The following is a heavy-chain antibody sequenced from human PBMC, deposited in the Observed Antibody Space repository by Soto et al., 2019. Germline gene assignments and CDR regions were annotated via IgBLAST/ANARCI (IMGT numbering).Heavy chain of an antibody. CDR1: GGSISSGNW. CDR2: IYHSGST. J-gene: IGHJ4*02. D-gene: IGHD5-12*01. V-gene: IGHV4-4*02. CDR3: AREGRCGYKLLY. Sequence: QVQLQESGPGLVKPSGTLSLTCAVSGGSISSGNWWSWVRQPPGKGLEWIGEIYHSGSTNYNPSLKSRVTISVDKAKNQFSLNLSSVTAADTAVYYWAREGRCGYKLLYWGQGTLVTVSS.